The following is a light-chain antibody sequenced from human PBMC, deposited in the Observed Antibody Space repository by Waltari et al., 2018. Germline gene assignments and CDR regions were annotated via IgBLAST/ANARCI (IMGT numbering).Light chain of an antibody. CDR3: QVWDITSDHFV. CDR2: DNS. J-gene: IGLJ1*01. V-gene: IGLV3-21*02. Sequence: SYVLTQPPSVSVATGQTARITCGGNNIGSNSVHWYQQKPGQAPVLVVYDNSDRPSGIPERFSGSNSGNTATLTISRVEAGDEADYYCQVWDITSDHFVFGTGTKVTVL. CDR1: NIGSNS.